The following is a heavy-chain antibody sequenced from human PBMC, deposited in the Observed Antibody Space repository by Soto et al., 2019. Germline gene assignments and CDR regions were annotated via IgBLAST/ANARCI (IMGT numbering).Heavy chain of an antibody. CDR2: IPQEGVDG. J-gene: IGHJ6*02. D-gene: IGHD2-21*02. Sequence: PGGSLRLSCEVSGFTFSMYSMSWVRQSPGKGLEWVAKIPQEGVDGHYADSVKGRFTISRDNGKNSLYLQLNNLRAEDTAVYYCAGDHLILPAHDFFYGSDVWGRGATVTVSS. CDR3: AGDHLILPAHDFFYGSDV. CDR1: GFTFSMYS. V-gene: IGHV3-7*03.